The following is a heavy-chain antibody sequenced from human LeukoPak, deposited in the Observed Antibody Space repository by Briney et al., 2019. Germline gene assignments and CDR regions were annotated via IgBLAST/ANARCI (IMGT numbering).Heavy chain of an antibody. D-gene: IGHD5-18*01. Sequence: PGGSLRLSCAASGFTFSIYAMHWVRQAPGKGLEWVAVISYDGSDKYYADSVKGRFTISRDNSKNTLYLQMNSLRAEDTALYYCAKGGIGYIYYWGQGTLVTVSS. CDR2: ISYDGSDK. V-gene: IGHV3-30*04. J-gene: IGHJ4*02. CDR3: AKGGIGYIYY. CDR1: GFTFSIYA.